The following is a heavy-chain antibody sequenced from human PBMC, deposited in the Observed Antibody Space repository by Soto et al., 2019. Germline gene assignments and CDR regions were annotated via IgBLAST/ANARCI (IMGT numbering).Heavy chain of an antibody. Sequence: QITLNESGPTQVKPRQTLTLTCTFSGFSLTTSGVGVGWIRQSPGKAPEWLALIYWDDDKRYSPPLKSRLTSTKDTSKNQVVLTMAVLDPADTATYYCAPRVLRTVFGLVTTTAIYFDFWGQGTPVAVSS. V-gene: IGHV2-5*02. CDR1: GFSLTTSGVG. D-gene: IGHD3-3*01. J-gene: IGHJ4*02. CDR3: APRVLRTVFGLVTTTAIYFDF. CDR2: IYWDDDK.